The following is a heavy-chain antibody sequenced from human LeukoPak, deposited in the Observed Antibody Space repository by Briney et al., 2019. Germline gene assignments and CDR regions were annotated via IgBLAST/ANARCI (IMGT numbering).Heavy chain of an antibody. CDR3: ARAITTYGMDV. V-gene: IGHV1-8*01. CDR1: GYTFTSYD. J-gene: IGHJ6*02. CDR2: MNPNSGNT. Sequence: ASVKVSCKDSGYTFTSYDINWVRRATGQGLEWMGWMNPNSGNTGYARKFQGRVTMTRNTSISTAYMELSSLRSEDTAVYYCARAITTYGMDVWGQGTTVTVSS. D-gene: IGHD1-14*01.